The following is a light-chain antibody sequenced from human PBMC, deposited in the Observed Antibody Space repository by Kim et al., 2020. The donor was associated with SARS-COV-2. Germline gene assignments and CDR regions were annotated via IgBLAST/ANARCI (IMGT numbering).Light chain of an antibody. CDR1: RNHFGDQA. CDR2: RNT. J-gene: IGLJ3*02. Sequence: QTARPPCTADRNHFGDQAAAWLQQHQGHPPKILSYRNTGRPSGISDRFSASRSGNTASLTITVLQPEDEADYYCAAWDTSLRYWVFGGGTQLTVL. V-gene: IGLV10-54*01. CDR3: AAWDTSLRYWV.